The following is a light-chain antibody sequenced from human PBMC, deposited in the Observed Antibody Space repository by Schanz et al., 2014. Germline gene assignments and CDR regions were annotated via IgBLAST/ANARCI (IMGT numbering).Light chain of an antibody. V-gene: IGKV3-20*01. CDR3: QQYYNTVT. Sequence: EIVLTQSPGTLSLSPGERATLSCRASQSVNSDYLAWYQQRPGQAPRLLIYGASTRASDFPDRFSGSGSGTDFTLTISSLQAEDVAVYYCQQYYNTVTFGGGTKVEIK. CDR1: QSVNSDY. J-gene: IGKJ4*01. CDR2: GAS.